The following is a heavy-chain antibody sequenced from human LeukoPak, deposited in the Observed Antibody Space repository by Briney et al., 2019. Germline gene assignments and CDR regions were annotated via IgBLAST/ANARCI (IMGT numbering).Heavy chain of an antibody. Sequence: ASVKVSCKASGYTFTTYYMHWVRQAPGQGLEWMGIINPSGGSTSYAQKFQGRVTMTGDTSTCTVYMELSSLRSEDTAVYYCARATVNDAFDIWGQGTMVTVSS. CDR3: ARATVNDAFDI. V-gene: IGHV1-46*01. J-gene: IGHJ3*02. CDR1: GYTFTTYY. D-gene: IGHD4-17*01. CDR2: INPSGGST.